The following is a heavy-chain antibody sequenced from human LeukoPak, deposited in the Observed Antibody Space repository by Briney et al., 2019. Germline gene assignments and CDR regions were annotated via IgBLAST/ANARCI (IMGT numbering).Heavy chain of an antibody. D-gene: IGHD3-10*01. CDR2: ISSSSSYI. J-gene: IGHJ6*03. V-gene: IGHV3-21*01. CDR1: GFTFSSYS. CDR3: ARCPYYYGSGSYYMDV. Sequence: GGSLRLSCAASGFTFSSYSMNWVRQAPGKGLEWVSSISSSSSYIYYADSVKGRFTISRDNAKNSLYLQMNSLRAEDTAVYYCARCPYYYGSGSYYMDVWGKGTTVTVSS.